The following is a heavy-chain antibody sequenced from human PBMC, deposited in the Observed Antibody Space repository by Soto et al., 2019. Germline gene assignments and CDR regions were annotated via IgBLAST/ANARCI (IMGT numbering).Heavy chain of an antibody. D-gene: IGHD4-17*01. V-gene: IGHV3-11*01. CDR2: ISSSGSTI. CDR1: GFTFSDYY. Sequence: GGSLRLSCAASGFTFSDYYMSWIRQAPGKGLEWVSYISSSGSTIYYADSVKGRFTISRDNAKNSLYLQMNSLRAEDTAVYYCAREDYGDPEEVYYYYMDVWGKGTTVTVSS. J-gene: IGHJ6*03. CDR3: AREDYGDPEEVYYYYMDV.